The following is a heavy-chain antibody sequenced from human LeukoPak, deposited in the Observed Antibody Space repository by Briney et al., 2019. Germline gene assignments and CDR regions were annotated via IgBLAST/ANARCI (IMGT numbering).Heavy chain of an antibody. CDR1: GYSIRSGYY. Sequence: SETLSLTCAVSGYSIRSGYYWGWIRQPPGKGLEWIGSIYHSGSTYYNPSLKSRVTISVDTSKNQFSLKLSSVTAADTAVYYCARGLVVVAATRWFDPWGQGTLVTVSS. V-gene: IGHV4-38-2*01. CDR2: IYHSGST. D-gene: IGHD2-15*01. J-gene: IGHJ5*02. CDR3: ARGLVVVAATRWFDP.